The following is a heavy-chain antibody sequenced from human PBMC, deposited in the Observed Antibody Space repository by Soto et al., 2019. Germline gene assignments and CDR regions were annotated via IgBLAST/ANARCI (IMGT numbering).Heavy chain of an antibody. D-gene: IGHD2-15*01. CDR2: INPSGGST. J-gene: IGHJ4*02. Sequence: ASVKVSCKASGYTFTSYYMHWVRQAPGQGLEWMGIINPSGGSTSYAQKFQGRVTMTRDTSTSTVYMELSSLRSEDTAVYYCARDTGYCSGGSCPPFDYWGQGTLVTVSS. CDR1: GYTFTSYY. CDR3: ARDTGYCSGGSCPPFDY. V-gene: IGHV1-46*01.